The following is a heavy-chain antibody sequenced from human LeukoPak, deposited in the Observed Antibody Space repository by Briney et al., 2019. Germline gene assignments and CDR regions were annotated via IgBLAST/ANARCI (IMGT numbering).Heavy chain of an antibody. CDR1: GFTLSSYA. CDR3: AKSKVVAATMGRFDY. V-gene: IGHV3-23*01. Sequence: GGSLRLSCAASGFTLSSYAMNWVRQAPGKGLEWVSAISGSDGSTYYADSVKGRFTISRDNSKNTLYLQMNSLRAEDTAVYYCAKSKVVAATMGRFDYWGQGTLVTVSS. D-gene: IGHD2-15*01. CDR2: ISGSDGST. J-gene: IGHJ4*02.